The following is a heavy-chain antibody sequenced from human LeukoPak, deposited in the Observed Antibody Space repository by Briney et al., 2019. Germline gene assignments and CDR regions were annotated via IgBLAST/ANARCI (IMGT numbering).Heavy chain of an antibody. J-gene: IGHJ6*02. CDR1: GFTFSSYG. V-gene: IGHV3-30*18. CDR2: ISYDGGNK. D-gene: IGHD3-10*01. Sequence: GRSLRLFCAASGFTFSSYGVHWVRQAPGKGLEWVAVISYDGGNKHYAGSVKGRFTISRDNSKNTLYLQMSSLRAEDTAVYYCAKDLLIATTTMGNYYYYYGMDVWGQGTTVTVS. CDR3: AKDLLIATTTMGNYYYYYGMDV.